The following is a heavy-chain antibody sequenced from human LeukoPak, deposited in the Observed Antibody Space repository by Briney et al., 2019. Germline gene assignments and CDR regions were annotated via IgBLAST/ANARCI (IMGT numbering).Heavy chain of an antibody. J-gene: IGHJ4*02. V-gene: IGHV4-34*01. CDR2: INHSGST. CDR3: ARIVRPVRFDY. D-gene: IGHD3-16*02. CDR1: GGFFSGYY. Sequence: KTSETLSLTCAVYGGFFSGYYWSWIRQPPGKGLEWIGEINHSGSTNYNPSLKSRVTISVDTSKNQFSLKLSSVTAADTAVYYCARIVRPVRFDYWGQGTLVTVSS.